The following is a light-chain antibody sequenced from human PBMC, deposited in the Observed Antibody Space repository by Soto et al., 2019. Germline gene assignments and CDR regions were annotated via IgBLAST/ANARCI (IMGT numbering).Light chain of an antibody. CDR2: EAS. CDR3: QHHNSYPDA. J-gene: IGKJ5*01. V-gene: IGKV1-5*01. CDR1: QSVSSC. Sequence: DIEMTQSPSTLSASVGDRATLTCRASQSVSSCLAWYQQKPGKAPKLLIYEASTRTTGIPSRFSGSGSGTEFTLTISNLQPDDFATYYCQHHNSYPDAFGQGTRLDIK.